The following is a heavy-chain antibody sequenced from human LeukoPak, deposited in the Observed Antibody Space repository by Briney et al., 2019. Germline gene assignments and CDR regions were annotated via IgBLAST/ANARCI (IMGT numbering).Heavy chain of an antibody. CDR1: GGSISSSSYY. Sequence: SETLSLTCTVSGGSISSSSYYWGWIRQPPGKRLEWIGSIYYSGSTYYNPSLKSRVTISVDTSKNQFSLKLSSVTAADTAVYYCARGRYSYGYYFDYWGQGTLVTVSS. D-gene: IGHD5-18*01. V-gene: IGHV4-39*07. CDR2: IYYSGST. J-gene: IGHJ4*02. CDR3: ARGRYSYGYYFDY.